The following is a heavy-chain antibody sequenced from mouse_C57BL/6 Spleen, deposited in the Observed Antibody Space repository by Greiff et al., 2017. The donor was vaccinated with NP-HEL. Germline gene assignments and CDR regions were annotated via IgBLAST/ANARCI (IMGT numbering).Heavy chain of an antibody. CDR1: GYAFSSSW. D-gene: IGHD4-1*01. CDR3: ARRLTGTLYYAMDY. Sequence: VQLQQSGPELVKPGASVKISCKASGYAFSSSWMNWVKQRPGKGLEWIGRIYPGDGDTNYNGKFKGKATLTADKSSSTAYMQLSSLTSEDSAVYFGARRLTGTLYYAMDYWGQGTSVTVSS. CDR2: IYPGDGDT. V-gene: IGHV1-82*01. J-gene: IGHJ4*01.